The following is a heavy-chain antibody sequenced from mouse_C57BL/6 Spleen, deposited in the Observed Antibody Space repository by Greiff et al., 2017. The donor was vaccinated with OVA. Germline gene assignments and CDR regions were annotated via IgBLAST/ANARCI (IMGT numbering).Heavy chain of an antibody. CDR3: TTGYYASAMDY. CDR2: IDPENGDT. Sequence: EVQLQQSGAELVRPGASVKLSCTASGFNIKDDYMHWVKQRPEQGLEWIGWIDPENGDTEYASKFQGKATITADTSSNTAYLQLSSLTSEDTAVYYCTTGYYASAMDYWGQGTSVTVSS. D-gene: IGHD1-1*02. V-gene: IGHV14-4*01. J-gene: IGHJ4*01. CDR1: GFNIKDDY.